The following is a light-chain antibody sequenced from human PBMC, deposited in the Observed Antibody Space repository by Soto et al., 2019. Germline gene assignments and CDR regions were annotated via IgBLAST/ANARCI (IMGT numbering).Light chain of an antibody. CDR3: QQFKDWPWT. CDR2: GAS. V-gene: IGKV3-15*01. J-gene: IGKJ1*01. CDR1: QSVSST. Sequence: EIVMTQSPATLSVSPGGRAVLSCRASQSVSSTLAWYQQRPGQAPRLLIYGASTRATGVPARFSGSGSGTEFTLTISSLQSEDVAVYDCQQFKDWPWTFGQGTKVDVK.